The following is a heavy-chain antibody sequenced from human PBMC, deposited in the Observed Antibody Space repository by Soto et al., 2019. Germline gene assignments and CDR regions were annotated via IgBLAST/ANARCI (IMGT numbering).Heavy chain of an antibody. D-gene: IGHD2-15*01. Sequence: GGSLRLSCAASGFTFSSYDMHWVRQATGKGLEWVSAIGTAGDTYYPGSVKGRFTISRGNAKNSLYLQMNSLRAGDTAVYYCAREGDEGYCSGGSCSHMDVWGKGTTVTVSS. J-gene: IGHJ6*03. CDR2: IGTAGDT. V-gene: IGHV3-13*01. CDR1: GFTFSSYD. CDR3: AREGDEGYCSGGSCSHMDV.